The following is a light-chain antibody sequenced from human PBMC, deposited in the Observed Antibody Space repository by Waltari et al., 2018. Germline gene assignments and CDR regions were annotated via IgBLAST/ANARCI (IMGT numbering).Light chain of an antibody. V-gene: IGKV1-33*01. CDR2: DAS. CDR1: QDISNY. Sequence: DFQMTQSPSSLSASVGDRVTITCQASQDISNYLNWYQQKPGKAPKLLIDDASNLETGVPSRFSGSGSGTDLTFTISSLQPEDIATYYCQQYDNLPLTFGPGTKVNIK. CDR3: QQYDNLPLT. J-gene: IGKJ3*01.